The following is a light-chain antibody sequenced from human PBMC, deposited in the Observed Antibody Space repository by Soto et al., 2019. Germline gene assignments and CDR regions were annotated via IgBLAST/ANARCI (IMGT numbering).Light chain of an antibody. J-gene: IGKJ1*01. Sequence: EIVMTQSPDTLSLSPGERATLSCRASQSISSTQLVWYQQKPGQAPTLLIFGASSRATGIPDRFSGSGSGTDFTLTISGLQPEDFAVYYCQQYGTSPGTFGQGNQVDIK. CDR1: QSISSTQ. CDR2: GAS. CDR3: QQYGTSPGT. V-gene: IGKV3-20*01.